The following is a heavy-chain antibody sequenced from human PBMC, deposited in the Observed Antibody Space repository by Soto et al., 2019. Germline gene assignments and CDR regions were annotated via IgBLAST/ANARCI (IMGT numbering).Heavy chain of an antibody. CDR1: GFMFSSYA. J-gene: IGHJ5*02. V-gene: IGHV3-23*01. CDR3: AKGEWKFYP. Sequence: EVQLLESGGDLVQPGGSLRLSCAASGFMFSSYAMSWVRQVPGKGLEWVSAISGSRGATYYADSVKGRFTISRDNSKNTLYLQMNSLRGEDTAIYYCAKGEWKFYPWGQGTLVTVSS. D-gene: IGHD1-1*01. CDR2: ISGSRGAT.